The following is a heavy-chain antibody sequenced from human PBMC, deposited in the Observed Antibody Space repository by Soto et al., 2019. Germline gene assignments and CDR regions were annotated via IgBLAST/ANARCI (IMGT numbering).Heavy chain of an antibody. J-gene: IGHJ4*02. D-gene: IGHD6-19*01. CDR1: GGSIISGGYS. CDR2: IYHSGST. CDR3: ARGWDANS. V-gene: IGHV4-30-2*02. Sequence: LNLTYAVSGGSIISGGYSWSWIRQPPGKGLEWIGYIYHSGSTYYNPSLKSRVTISVDRSKNQFSLKVNYVTAADTAVYYCARGWDANSWGQGTLVTVSS.